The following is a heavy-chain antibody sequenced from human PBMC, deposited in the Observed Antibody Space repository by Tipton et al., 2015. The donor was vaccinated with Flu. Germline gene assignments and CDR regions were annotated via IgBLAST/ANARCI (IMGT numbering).Heavy chain of an antibody. J-gene: IGHJ4*02. CDR3: ARDPSLGMPDYFDS. D-gene: IGHD2-2*01. Sequence: TLSLTCSVSGDSLGSRHFWGWIRQPPGKGLEWIGNIHRSGSTYYNPSLKSRVTMSVDASKNQFSLRLTSVTAADTAVYYCARDPSLGMPDYFDSWGQGTLVTASS. CDR2: IHRSGST. V-gene: IGHV4-38-2*02. CDR1: GDSLGSRHF.